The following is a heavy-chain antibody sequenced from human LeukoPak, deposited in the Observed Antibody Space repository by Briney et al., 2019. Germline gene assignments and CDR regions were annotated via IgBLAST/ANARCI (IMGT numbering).Heavy chain of an antibody. J-gene: IGHJ6*02. Sequence: SETLSLTCTVSGGSISSYYWSWIRQPPGKGPEWIGYIYYSGNTNYNPSLKSRVTISVDTSKNQFSLKLSSVTAADTAVYYCARHSYGDYAGNYVMDVWGQGTTVTVSS. CDR3: ARHSYGDYAGNYVMDV. V-gene: IGHV4-59*08. D-gene: IGHD4-17*01. CDR2: IYYSGNT. CDR1: GGSISSYY.